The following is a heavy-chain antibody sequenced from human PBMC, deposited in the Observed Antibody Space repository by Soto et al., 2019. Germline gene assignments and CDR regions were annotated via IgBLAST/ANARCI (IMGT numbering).Heavy chain of an antibody. Sequence: ESGGGLVQPGRSLRLSCAASGFTFDDYAMHWVRQAPGKGLEWVSGISGSGGSTYYADSVKGRFTISRDNSKNTLYLQMNSLRAEDTAVYYCARPAYCGGDCYSEQYFQHWGQGTLVTVSS. CDR3: ARPAYCGGDCYSEQYFQH. V-gene: IGHV3-23*01. D-gene: IGHD2-21*02. CDR1: GFTFDDYA. J-gene: IGHJ1*01. CDR2: ISGSGGST.